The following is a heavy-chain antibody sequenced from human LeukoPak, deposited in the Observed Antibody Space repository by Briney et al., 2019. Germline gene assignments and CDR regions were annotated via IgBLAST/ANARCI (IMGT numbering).Heavy chain of an antibody. CDR1: GFTFSTYG. J-gene: IGHJ4*02. CDR3: ARDFSGYSSGWLDY. D-gene: IGHD6-19*01. V-gene: IGHV3-23*01. Sequence: GGSLRLSCAASGFTFSTYGMSWVRQAPGKGLEWVSAISDTGGATYYADSVKGRFTISRDNSKNTLYLQMNSLRAEDTAVYYCARDFSGYSSGWLDYWGQGTLVTVSS. CDR2: ISDTGGAT.